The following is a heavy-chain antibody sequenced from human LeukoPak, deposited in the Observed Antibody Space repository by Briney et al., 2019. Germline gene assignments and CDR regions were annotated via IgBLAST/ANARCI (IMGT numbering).Heavy chain of an antibody. CDR3: ARAGCSGGSCYGSRGAFDI. D-gene: IGHD2-15*01. CDR1: GGSISSSSYY. J-gene: IGHJ3*02. CDR2: IHYSGTN. Sequence: SETLSLTCTVSGGSISSSSYYWVWIPQPPGKGLEWIGSIHYSGTNYSNPVLKSRVTISVDTSKNQFSLKLSSVTAADTAVYYCARAGCSGGSCYGSRGAFDIWGQGKMVTVSS. V-gene: IGHV4-39*07.